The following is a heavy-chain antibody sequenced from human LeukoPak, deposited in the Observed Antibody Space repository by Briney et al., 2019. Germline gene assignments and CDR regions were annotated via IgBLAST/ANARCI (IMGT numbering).Heavy chain of an antibody. CDR1: GGTFSSYT. D-gene: IGHD7-27*01. CDR3: ARDGDSEWTGVSAFDI. Sequence: SVKVSCKASGGTFSSYTISWVRQAPGQGLEWMGRIIPILGIANYAQKFQGRVTITADRSTSTAYMELSSLRSEDTAVYYCARDGDSEWTGVSAFDIWGQGTMVTVSS. J-gene: IGHJ3*02. CDR2: IIPILGIA. V-gene: IGHV1-69*04.